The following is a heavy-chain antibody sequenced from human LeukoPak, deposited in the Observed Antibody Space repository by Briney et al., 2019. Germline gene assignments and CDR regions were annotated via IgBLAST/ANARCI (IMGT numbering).Heavy chain of an antibody. CDR2: MNPNSGNT. CDR1: VYTFTSYD. CDR3: AIMITFGGVIAPYDY. J-gene: IGHJ4*02. V-gene: IGHV1-8*01. D-gene: IGHD3-16*02. Sequence: GASVKASCKASVYTFTSYDINWVRQATGQGLEWMGWMNPNSGNTGYAQKFQGRVTMTRNTSISTAYMELSSLRSEDTAVYYCAIMITFGGVIAPYDYWGQGTLVTVSS.